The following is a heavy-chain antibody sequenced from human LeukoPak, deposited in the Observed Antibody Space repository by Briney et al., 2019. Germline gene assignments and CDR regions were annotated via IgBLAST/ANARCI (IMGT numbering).Heavy chain of an antibody. CDR1: GFTFTNYN. CDR2: INPSGGST. CDR3: AREIGPIQLHLWGSAFDS. J-gene: IGHJ4*02. D-gene: IGHD5-18*01. Sequence: ASVKVSCKASGFTFTNYNMHWVRQAPGQGLEWMGIINPSGGSTSYAQKFQGRVTMTRDTSTSTVYMELSSLRSEDTAVYYCAREIGPIQLHLWGSAFDSWGQGTLVTVSS. V-gene: IGHV1-46*01.